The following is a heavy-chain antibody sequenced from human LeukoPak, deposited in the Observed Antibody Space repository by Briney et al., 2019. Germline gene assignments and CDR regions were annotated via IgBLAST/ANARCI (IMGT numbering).Heavy chain of an antibody. CDR3: ARDGDYYDSSGYSLGDY. Sequence: ASVKVSCKASGYTFTDYGISWVRQAPGQGLEWMGIINPSGGSTSYAQKFQGRVTMTRDMSTSTVYMELSSLRSEDTAVYYCARDGDYYDSSGYSLGDYWGQGTLVTVSS. D-gene: IGHD3-22*01. J-gene: IGHJ4*02. CDR2: INPSGGST. CDR1: GYTFTDYG. V-gene: IGHV1-46*01.